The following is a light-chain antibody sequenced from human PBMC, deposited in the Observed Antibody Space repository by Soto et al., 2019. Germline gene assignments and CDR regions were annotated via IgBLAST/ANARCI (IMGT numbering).Light chain of an antibody. CDR2: GAS. Sequence: EIVMTQSPVTLSVSPGERATLSCRASQNIYTKLAWYQQKPGQAPRLLIYGASSRATGIPARFSGSGSGTEFTLTISSLQSEDFAVYYCQQYNNWPPWTFGQGTKVDLK. CDR3: QQYNNWPPWT. V-gene: IGKV3-15*01. J-gene: IGKJ1*01. CDR1: QNIYTK.